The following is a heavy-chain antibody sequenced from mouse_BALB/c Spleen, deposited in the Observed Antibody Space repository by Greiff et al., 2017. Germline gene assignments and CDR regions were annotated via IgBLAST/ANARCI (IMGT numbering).Heavy chain of an antibody. CDR3: TRGIYYYGSSYLYYAMDY. CDR1: GYTFTSYY. Sequence: QVQLQQSGAELVKPGASVKLSCKASGYTFTSYYMYWVKQRPGQGLEWIGEINPSNGGTNFNEKFKSKATLTVDKSSSTAYMQLSSLTSEDSAVYYCTRGIYYYGSSYLYYAMDYWGQGTSVTVSS. CDR2: INPSNGGT. J-gene: IGHJ4*01. V-gene: IGHV1S81*02. D-gene: IGHD1-1*01.